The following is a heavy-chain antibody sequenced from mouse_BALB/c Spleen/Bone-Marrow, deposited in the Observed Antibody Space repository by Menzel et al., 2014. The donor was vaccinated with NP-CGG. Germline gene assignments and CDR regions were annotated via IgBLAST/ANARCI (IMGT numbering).Heavy chain of an antibody. Sequence: EVQVVESGGDLVKPGGSLKLSCAASGFTFSRYGMSWVRQIPDKRLEWVTTISSGGSYTFYPDSVKGRFTISRDNAKNTLNLQMTSLKSEDTAMYYCARRRDYDYFDYWGQGTTLTVSS. CDR2: ISSGGSYT. V-gene: IGHV5-6*01. CDR1: GFTFSRYG. J-gene: IGHJ2*01. D-gene: IGHD2-4*01. CDR3: ARRRDYDYFDY.